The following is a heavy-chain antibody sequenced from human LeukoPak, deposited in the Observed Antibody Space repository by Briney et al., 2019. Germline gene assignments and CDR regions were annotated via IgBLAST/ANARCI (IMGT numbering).Heavy chain of an antibody. J-gene: IGHJ4*02. CDR3: ARGMSATSGYLELEY. D-gene: IGHD3-22*01. CDR2: ISGSGGNT. Sequence: GGSLRLSCAASGFTFSSYSMIWVRQAPGKGLEWVSAISGSGGNTYSADSVKGRCTISRDNSLQTLFLHMNSLRAEDTAVYYCARGMSATSGYLELEYWGQGALVTVST. V-gene: IGHV3-23*01. CDR1: GFTFSSYS.